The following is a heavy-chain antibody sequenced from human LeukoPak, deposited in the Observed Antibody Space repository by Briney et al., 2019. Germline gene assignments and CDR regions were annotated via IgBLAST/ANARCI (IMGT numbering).Heavy chain of an antibody. CDR2: ISSGWTI. CDR1: GFTLSSYE. CDR3: ARESIAVAGAPFDH. Sequence: SGGSLRLSCAASGFTLSSYEMGWVRQAPGGGLEWVSYISSGWTIDDADPVKGRFTISKDNAKNSLYLQMKSPRAEDTAVYYCARESIAVAGAPFDHGGQGTLVTVSS. J-gene: IGHJ4*02. D-gene: IGHD6-19*01. V-gene: IGHV3-48*03.